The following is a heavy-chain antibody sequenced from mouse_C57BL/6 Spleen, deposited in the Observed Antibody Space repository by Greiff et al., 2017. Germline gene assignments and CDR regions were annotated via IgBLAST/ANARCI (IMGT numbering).Heavy chain of an antibody. CDR2: ISSGSSTN. D-gene: IGHD3-3*01. CDR3: AKGSYYFDY. V-gene: IGHV5-17*01. Sequence: EVKLMESGGGLVKPGGSLKLSCAASGFTFSDYGMHWVRQAPEKGLEWVAYISSGSSTNYYADTVKGRFTISRDNAKNTLFLQMTSLRSEDTAVYYCAKGSYYFDYWGQGTTLTVSS. CDR1: GFTFSDYG. J-gene: IGHJ2*01.